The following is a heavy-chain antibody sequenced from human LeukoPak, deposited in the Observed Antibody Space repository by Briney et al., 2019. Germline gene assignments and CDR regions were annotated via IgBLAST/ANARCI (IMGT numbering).Heavy chain of an antibody. CDR3: ARYSSSSTPDFDP. Sequence: GASVKVSCKASGYTFTSYDINWVRQATGQGLEWMGWMNPNSGNTGYAQKFQGRVTMTRNTSISTAYMELSSLRSEDTAVYYCARYSSSSTPDFDPWGQGTLVTASS. CDR1: GYTFTSYD. D-gene: IGHD6-6*01. J-gene: IGHJ5*02. CDR2: MNPNSGNT. V-gene: IGHV1-8*01.